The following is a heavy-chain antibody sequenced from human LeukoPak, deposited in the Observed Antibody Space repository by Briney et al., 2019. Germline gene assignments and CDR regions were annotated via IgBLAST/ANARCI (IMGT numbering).Heavy chain of an antibody. Sequence: GGSLRLSCAASGFTFSSFGMNWVRQAPGKGLEWVSSISGSGSSMYYADSVKGRFTISRDNAKNSLYLQLNSLRAEDTAVYYCARGGSGNWNAPFDYWGQGILVTVSS. CDR2: ISGSGSSM. D-gene: IGHD1-1*01. CDR1: GFTFSSFG. CDR3: ARGGSGNWNAPFDY. V-gene: IGHV3-21*01. J-gene: IGHJ4*02.